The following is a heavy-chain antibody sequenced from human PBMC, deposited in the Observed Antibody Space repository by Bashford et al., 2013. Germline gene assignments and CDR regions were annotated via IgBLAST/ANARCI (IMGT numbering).Heavy chain of an antibody. CDR1: GYTFTSYD. CDR2: INPNSGGT. J-gene: IGHJ5*02. D-gene: IGHD4-23*01. CDR3: ARNDYGGNSWFDP. Sequence: ASVKVSCKASGYTFTSYDINWVRQAPGQGLEWMGWINPNSGGTNYAQKFQGRVTMTRDTSISTAYMELSRLRSDDTAVYYCARNDYGGNSWFDPWGQGTLVTVSS. V-gene: IGHV1-2*02.